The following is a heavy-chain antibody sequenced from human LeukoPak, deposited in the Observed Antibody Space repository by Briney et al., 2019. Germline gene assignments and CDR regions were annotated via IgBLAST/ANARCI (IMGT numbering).Heavy chain of an antibody. Sequence: GGSLRLSCAASGFTFSSYGMHWVRQAPGKGLEWVAVISYDGSNKYYADSVKGRFTISRDNSKNTLYLQMNSLRAEDTAVYYCAKRQYCYGSGRRLADYWGQGTLVTVSS. CDR3: AKRQYCYGSGRRLADY. CDR1: GFTFSSYG. J-gene: IGHJ4*02. CDR2: ISYDGSNK. D-gene: IGHD3-10*01. V-gene: IGHV3-30*18.